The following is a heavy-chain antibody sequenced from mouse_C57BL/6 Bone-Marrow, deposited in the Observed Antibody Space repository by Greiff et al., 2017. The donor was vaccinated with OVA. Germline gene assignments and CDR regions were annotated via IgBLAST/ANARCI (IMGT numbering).Heavy chain of an antibody. J-gene: IGHJ2*01. Sequence: QVQLQQPGAELVKPGASVKLSCKASGYTFTSYWMHWVKQRPGRGLEWIGRIDPNSGGTKYNEKFKSKATLTVDKPSSPAYMQLSSLTSEDSAVYYCARGIYYGNYYFDYWGQGTTLTVSS. CDR3: ARGIYYGNYYFDY. D-gene: IGHD2-1*01. CDR2: IDPNSGGT. V-gene: IGHV1-72*01. CDR1: GYTFTSYW.